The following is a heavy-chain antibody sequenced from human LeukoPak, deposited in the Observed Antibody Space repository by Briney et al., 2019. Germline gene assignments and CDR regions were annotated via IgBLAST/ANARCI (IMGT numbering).Heavy chain of an antibody. CDR1: GLPFSGYW. D-gene: IGHD2-21*01. CDR2: ISSDGFST. J-gene: IGHJ4*02. V-gene: IGHV3-74*01. CDR3: ARDFNYSPDY. Sequence: GGSLRLSCAASGLPFSGYWMHWVRQGPGKGLVWVSRISSDGFSTSYADSVKGRFTISRDNAKNTLYLQMNSLRAEDTAVYYCARDFNYSPDYWGQGTLVTVSS.